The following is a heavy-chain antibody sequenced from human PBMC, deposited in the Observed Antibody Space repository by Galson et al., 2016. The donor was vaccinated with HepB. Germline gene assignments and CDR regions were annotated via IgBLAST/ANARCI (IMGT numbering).Heavy chain of an antibody. CDR2: IDWDDNK. CDR1: GFSLTTSGMR. Sequence: PALVKPTQTLTLTCTFSGFSLTTSGMRVSWTRQPPGKALEWLARIDWDDNKFYSTSLKTRLTISKDTSINQVVLTMTNMDPVDTATYFCARTRDYNRGLDVWGQGTTVTVSS. V-gene: IGHV2-70*04. J-gene: IGHJ6*02. CDR3: ARTRDYNRGLDV.